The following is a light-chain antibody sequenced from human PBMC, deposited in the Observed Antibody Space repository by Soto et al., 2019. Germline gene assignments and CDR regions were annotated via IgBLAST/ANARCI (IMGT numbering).Light chain of an antibody. Sequence: QSVLTQPASVSGSPGQSITIACTGTSSDVGCYNYVSWYQQHPGKAPKLMIYEVSNRPSGVSNRFSGSKSGNTASLTISGLQAEDEVDYYCSSYTSSSTLVFGTGTKVTVL. CDR1: SSDVGCYNY. V-gene: IGLV2-14*01. J-gene: IGLJ1*01. CDR2: EVS. CDR3: SSYTSSSTLV.